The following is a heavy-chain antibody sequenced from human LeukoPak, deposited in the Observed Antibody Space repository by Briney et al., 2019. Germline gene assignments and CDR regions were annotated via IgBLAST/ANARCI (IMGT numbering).Heavy chain of an antibody. Sequence: GASVKVSCKASGGTFSSYAISWVRQAPGQGLEWMGGIIPIFGTANYAQKFQGRVTITADESTSTAYMELSSLRSEDTAVYYCARSHYYDILTGYAFDYWGQGTLVTVSS. J-gene: IGHJ4*02. CDR3: ARSHYYDILTGYAFDY. CDR2: IIPIFGTA. CDR1: GGTFSSYA. V-gene: IGHV1-69*13. D-gene: IGHD3-9*01.